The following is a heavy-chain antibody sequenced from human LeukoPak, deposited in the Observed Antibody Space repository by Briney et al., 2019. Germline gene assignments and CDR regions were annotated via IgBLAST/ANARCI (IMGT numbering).Heavy chain of an antibody. J-gene: IGHJ3*02. CDR3: ARQRNPWSRPENAFDI. D-gene: IGHD1-14*01. Sequence: ASVKVSCKASGYTFTGYYMHWVRQAPGQGLEWMGWINPNSGGTNYAQKFQGRVTMTRDTSISTAYMELSRLRSDDTAVYYCARQRNPWSRPENAFDIWGQGTMVTVSS. CDR1: GYTFTGYY. V-gene: IGHV1-2*02. CDR2: INPNSGGT.